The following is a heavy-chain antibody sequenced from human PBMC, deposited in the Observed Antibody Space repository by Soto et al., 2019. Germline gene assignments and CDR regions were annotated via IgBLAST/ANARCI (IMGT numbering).Heavy chain of an antibody. Sequence: SETLSLTCAVYGGSFSSYGMHWVRQPPGKGLEWIGEINHSGSTNYNPSLKSRVTISVDTSKNQFSLKVRSVTAADTAVYYCARETYGDYVGYFDPWGQGIQVTVSS. J-gene: IGHJ5*02. CDR2: INHSGST. V-gene: IGHV4-34*01. D-gene: IGHD4-17*01. CDR1: GGSFSSYG. CDR3: ARETYGDYVGYFDP.